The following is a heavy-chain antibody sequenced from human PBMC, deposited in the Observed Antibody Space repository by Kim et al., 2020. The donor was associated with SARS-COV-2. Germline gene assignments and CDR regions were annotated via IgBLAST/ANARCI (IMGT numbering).Heavy chain of an antibody. D-gene: IGHD4-4*01. CDR3: AGGKTVDRYYYYYMDV. Sequence: PALKSRVTISVDTAKNQFSLKLSSVTAADTAVYYCAGGKTVDRYYYYYMDVWGKGTTVTVSS. J-gene: IGHJ6*03. V-gene: IGHV4-59*09.